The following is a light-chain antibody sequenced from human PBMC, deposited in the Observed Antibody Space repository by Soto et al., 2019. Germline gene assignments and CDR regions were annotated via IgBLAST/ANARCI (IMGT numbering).Light chain of an antibody. V-gene: IGKV3-11*01. J-gene: IGKJ5*01. CDR1: QSVSSY. CDR3: QQRSNWPIP. CDR2: DAS. Sequence: EIVLTQSPATLYLSPGERATLSCRASQSVSSYLAWYQQKPGQAPRLLIYDASNRATGIPARFSGSGSGTDLTLTISSLEPEYLAVYYCQQRSNWPIPVGQGPRREI.